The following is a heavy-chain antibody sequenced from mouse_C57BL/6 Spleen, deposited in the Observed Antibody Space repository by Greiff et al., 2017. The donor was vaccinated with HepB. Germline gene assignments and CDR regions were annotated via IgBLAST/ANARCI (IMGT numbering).Heavy chain of an antibody. D-gene: IGHD4-1*01. CDR3: ARGIGTGFDY. CDR2: IYPGDGDT. Sequence: QVQLKQSGPELVKPGASVKISCKASGYAFSSSWMNWVKQRPGKGLEWIGRIYPGDGDTNYNGKFKGKATLTADKSSSTAYMQLSSLTSEDSAVYFWARGIGTGFDYWGQGTTLTVSS. CDR1: GYAFSSSW. J-gene: IGHJ2*01. V-gene: IGHV1-82*01.